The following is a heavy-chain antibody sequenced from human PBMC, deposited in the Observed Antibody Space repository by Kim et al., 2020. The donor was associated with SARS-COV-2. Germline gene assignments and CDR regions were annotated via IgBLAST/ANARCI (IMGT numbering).Heavy chain of an antibody. CDR3: ARDLGGIAAAGSHYYYVWTA. CDR1: GFTVSSNY. V-gene: IGHV3-66*01. J-gene: IGHJ6*02. Sequence: GGSLRLSCAASGFTVSSNYMSWVRQAPGKGLEWVSVIYSGGSTYYADSVKGRFTISRDNSKNTLYLQMNSLRAEDTAVYYCARDLGGIAAAGSHYYYVWTAGAKGPRSPSP. D-gene: IGHD6-13*01. CDR2: IYSGGST.